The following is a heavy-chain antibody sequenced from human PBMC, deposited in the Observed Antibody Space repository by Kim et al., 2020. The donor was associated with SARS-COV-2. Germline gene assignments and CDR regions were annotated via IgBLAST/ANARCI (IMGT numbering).Heavy chain of an antibody. Sequence: GGSLRLSCAASGFMFSTYAMSWVRQAPGKGLEWVSSISGSGGSTYYEDSVKGRFTISRDNSENTLNLQMNSLRVEDTAVYYCAKDRVGVASNFDYWGQGALVTVSS. CDR1: GFMFSTYA. J-gene: IGHJ4*02. CDR2: ISGSGGST. CDR3: AKDRVGVASNFDY. D-gene: IGHD3-3*01. V-gene: IGHV3-23*01.